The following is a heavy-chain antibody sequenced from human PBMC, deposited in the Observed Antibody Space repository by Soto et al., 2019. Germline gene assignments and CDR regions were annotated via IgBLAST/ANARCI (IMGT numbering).Heavy chain of an antibody. CDR2: ISAYNGNT. D-gene: IGHD3-9*01. Sequence: ASVKVSCKASGYTFTSYGISWVRQAPGQGLEWMGWISAYNGNTNYAQKLQGRVTMTTDTSTSTAYMELRSLRSHDTAVYYCARAFFYDLLTGYHKNAIHNWFDHWGQGTLVTVSS. V-gene: IGHV1-18*01. CDR3: ARAFFYDLLTGYHKNAIHNWFDH. CDR1: GYTFTSYG. J-gene: IGHJ5*02.